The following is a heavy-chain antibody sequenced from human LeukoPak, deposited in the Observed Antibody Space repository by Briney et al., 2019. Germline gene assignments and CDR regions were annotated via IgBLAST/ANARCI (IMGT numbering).Heavy chain of an antibody. CDR2: IYMSGST. CDR1: GGSISDGGYF. J-gene: IGHJ4*02. Sequence: SQTLSLTCTVSGGSISDGGYFWNWIRQPAGKELEWIGRIYMSGSTKYNSSLKSRVIISVDTSKNQFSLKLNSVTAADTAVYYCARGQGYTSAWYGDWGQGTLVAVSS. CDR3: ARGQGYTSAWYGD. V-gene: IGHV4-61*02. D-gene: IGHD6-19*01.